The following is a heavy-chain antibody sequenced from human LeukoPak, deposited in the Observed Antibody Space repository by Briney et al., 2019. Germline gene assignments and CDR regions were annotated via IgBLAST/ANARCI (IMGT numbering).Heavy chain of an antibody. D-gene: IGHD3-10*01. CDR3: ARDLTMVRGVPDGFDY. Sequence: SVKVSCKASGGTFSSYAIGWVRQAPGQGLEWMGRIIPIFGIANYAQKFQGRVTITADKSTSTAYMELSSLRSEDTAVYYCARDLTMVRGVPDGFDYWGQGTLVTVSS. J-gene: IGHJ4*02. CDR1: GGTFSSYA. CDR2: IIPIFGIA. V-gene: IGHV1-69*04.